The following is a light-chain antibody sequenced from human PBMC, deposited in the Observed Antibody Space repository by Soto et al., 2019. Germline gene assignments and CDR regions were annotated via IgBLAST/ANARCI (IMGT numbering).Light chain of an antibody. J-gene: IGLJ2*01. Sequence: QSVLTQPASVSGSPGQSMTISCTGTSSDVGSYNLVSWYQQHPGKAPKLMIYEDCKRPSGVSNRFSGSKSGNTASLTISGLQAEDEADYYCCSYAGSTTVVFGGGTQLTVL. V-gene: IGLV2-23*01. CDR2: EDC. CDR3: CSYAGSTTVV. CDR1: SSDVGSYNL.